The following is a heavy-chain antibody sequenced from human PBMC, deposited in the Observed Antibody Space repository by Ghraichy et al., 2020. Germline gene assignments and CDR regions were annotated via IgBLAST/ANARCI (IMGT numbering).Heavy chain of an antibody. CDR2: ISSDGGST. CDR1: GFTFSNYA. D-gene: IGHD3-3*01. V-gene: IGHV3-64*01. J-gene: IGHJ4*02. Sequence: GGSLRLSCAASGFTFSNYAMHWVRQAPGEGLEYVSAISSDGGSTYYASSVKGRFTISRDNSKNTLYLHMGSLRAEDMAVYYCARATYGFWSGYKDWGQGNRVSVIS. CDR3: ARATYGFWSGYKD.